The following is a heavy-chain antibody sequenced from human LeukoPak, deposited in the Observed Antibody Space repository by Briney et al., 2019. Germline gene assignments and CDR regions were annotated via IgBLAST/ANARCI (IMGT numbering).Heavy chain of an antibody. Sequence: PGGSLRLSCATSGFTFSSYWMNWVRQAPGKGLEWVSYISSSGSPMYYADSVKGRFTISRDNAKNSLYLQMNSLRAEDTAVYYCAGLSGYRYFDYWGQGTLVTVSS. CDR2: ISSSGSPM. CDR1: GFTFSSYW. CDR3: AGLSGYRYFDY. V-gene: IGHV3-48*04. J-gene: IGHJ4*02. D-gene: IGHD3-3*01.